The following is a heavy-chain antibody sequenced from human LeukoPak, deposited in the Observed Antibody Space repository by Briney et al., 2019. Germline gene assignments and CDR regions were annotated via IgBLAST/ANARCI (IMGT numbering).Heavy chain of an antibody. CDR2: INGDGSDT. J-gene: IGHJ4*02. CDR1: GFTFSSYW. V-gene: IGHV3-74*01. Sequence: SGGSLRLSCEASGFTFSSYWMHWVRQTPGKGLVWVSRINGDGSDTNSADSVKGRFTISRDNAKNTLYLQMNSLRAEDTAVYYCVRGLGSGYSYAYGVHWGQGTLVTVSS. D-gene: IGHD5-18*01. CDR3: VRGLGSGYSYAYGVH.